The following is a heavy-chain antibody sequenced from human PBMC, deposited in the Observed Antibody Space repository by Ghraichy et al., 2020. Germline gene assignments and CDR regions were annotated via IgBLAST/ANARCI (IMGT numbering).Heavy chain of an antibody. CDR1: GGSISSSSYY. CDR3: ARHEYSSSWYPDY. V-gene: IGHV4-39*01. D-gene: IGHD6-13*01. J-gene: IGHJ4*02. Sequence: ESLNISCTVSGGSISSSSYYWGWIRQPPGKGLEWIGSIYYSGSTYYNPSLKSRVTISVDTSKNQFSLNLSSVTAADTAVYYCARHEYSSSWYPDYWGQGTLVTVSS. CDR2: IYYSGST.